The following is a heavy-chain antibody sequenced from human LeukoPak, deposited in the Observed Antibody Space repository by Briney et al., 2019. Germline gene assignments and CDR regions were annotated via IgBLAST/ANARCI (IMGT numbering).Heavy chain of an antibody. J-gene: IGHJ6*02. CDR2: ISYSGST. D-gene: IGHD6-13*01. CDR1: SDYICSSRFY. V-gene: IGHV4-39*01. CDR3: ASLLSGFISSWCPDYYYGVDV. Sequence: SETLSLTCTGSSDYICSSRFYGGWMRQPPGRGLEWIATISYSGSTYYNPSLRSRVTMSIDTSKNQFSLKLSSVTAADTAVYYCASLLSGFISSWCPDYYYGVDVWGQGTTVSVSS.